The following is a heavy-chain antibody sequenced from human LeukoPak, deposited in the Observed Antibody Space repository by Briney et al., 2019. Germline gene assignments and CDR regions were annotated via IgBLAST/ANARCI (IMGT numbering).Heavy chain of an antibody. J-gene: IGHJ4*02. V-gene: IGHV3-74*01. CDR1: GFTFSIYW. Sequence: GGSLRLSCAASGFTFSIYWVHWVRQAPGKGLVWVSSTNSDGSSTSYADSVKGRFTISRDNAKNTLYLQMNTLRAEDTAVYYCASLDYWGQGTPVTASS. CDR2: TNSDGSST. CDR3: ASLDY.